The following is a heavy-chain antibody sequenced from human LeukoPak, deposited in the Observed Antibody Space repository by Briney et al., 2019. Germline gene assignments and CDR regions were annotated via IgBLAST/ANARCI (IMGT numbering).Heavy chain of an antibody. Sequence: SETLSLTCAVYGGSFSGYHWTWIRQSPGKGLEWSGDINPSGSTYYNPSLKSRLTISVDTSKNQFSLKLRSVTAADTAVYYCARGRHDITMIVVVMTSVSYYLDVWGKGTTVTVS. V-gene: IGHV4-34*01. CDR1: GGSFSGYH. D-gene: IGHD3-22*01. CDR3: ARGRHDITMIVVVMTSVSYYLDV. J-gene: IGHJ6*03. CDR2: INPSGST.